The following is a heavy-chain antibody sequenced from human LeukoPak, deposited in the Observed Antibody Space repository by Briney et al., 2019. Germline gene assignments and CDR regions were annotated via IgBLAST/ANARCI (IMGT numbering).Heavy chain of an antibody. CDR1: GGTFSSYA. CDR3: ARDRYSSGWLQPLDY. Sequence: ASVKLSCKASGGTFSSYAISWVRQAPGQGLEWMGGIIPIFGTANYAQKFQGRVTITTDESTSTAYMELSSLRSEDTAVYYCARDRYSSGWLQPLDYWGQGTLVTVSS. J-gene: IGHJ4*02. V-gene: IGHV1-69*05. D-gene: IGHD6-19*01. CDR2: IIPIFGTA.